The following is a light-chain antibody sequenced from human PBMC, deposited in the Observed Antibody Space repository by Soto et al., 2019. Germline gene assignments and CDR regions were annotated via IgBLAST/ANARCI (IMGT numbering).Light chain of an antibody. CDR1: SGHSSYA. Sequence: QLVLTQSPSASASLGASVKLTCTLSSGHSSYAIAWHQQQPEKGPRYLMILNSDGSHYKGDGIPDRFSGSSSGAERYLTISSLQSEDEADYYCQTWGTGIRVFGGGTKLTVL. CDR3: QTWGTGIRV. V-gene: IGLV4-69*01. CDR2: LNSDGSH. J-gene: IGLJ3*02.